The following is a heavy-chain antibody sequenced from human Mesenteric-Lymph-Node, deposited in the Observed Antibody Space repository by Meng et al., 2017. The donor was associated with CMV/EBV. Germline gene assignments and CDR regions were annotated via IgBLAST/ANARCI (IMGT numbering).Heavy chain of an antibody. CDR3: ARANIRAPFDP. J-gene: IGHJ5*02. Sequence: SYESCGGTFNSQRLIRGGPDPGKGVEGLVEIIHSLGKTNYAQKVQARVTVTTDTSTNTGYMELSSLTPEDTAVYYCARANIRAPFDPWGQGTLVTVSS. CDR1: GGTFNSQR. CDR2: IIHSLGKT. V-gene: IGHV1-69*16.